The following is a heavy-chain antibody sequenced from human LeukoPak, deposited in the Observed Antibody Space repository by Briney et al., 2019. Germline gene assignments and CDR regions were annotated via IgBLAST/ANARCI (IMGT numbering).Heavy chain of an antibody. D-gene: IGHD3-9*01. CDR1: GFTFSSYW. J-gene: IGHJ4*01. CDR2: IKQDGSEK. Sequence: GGSLRLSCAASGFTFSSYWMSWVRQAPGKGLEWVANIKQDGSEKYYVDSVKGRFTISRDNAKNSLYLQMNSLRAEDTAVYYCARVRLRYFDWSVRYYFDYWAHGTLVTVSS. V-gene: IGHV3-7*03. CDR3: ARVRLRYFDWSVRYYFDY.